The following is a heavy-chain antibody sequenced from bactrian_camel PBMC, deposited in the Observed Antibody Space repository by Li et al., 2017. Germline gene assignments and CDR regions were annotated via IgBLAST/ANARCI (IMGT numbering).Heavy chain of an antibody. J-gene: IGHJ4*01. CDR3: HDNQCHRGWPGAY. V-gene: IGHV3S10*01. Sequence: EVQLVESGGGSVQAGGSLRLSCAASGDTFCSYDMSWYRQAPGKEREFVSHIDSDGSTSYADSVKGRFTISQDNAKNTVYLQMNDLKPEDTAMYSCHDNQCHRGWPGAYRGQGTQVTVS. CDR1: GDTFCSYD. D-gene: IGHD1*01. CDR2: IDSDGST.